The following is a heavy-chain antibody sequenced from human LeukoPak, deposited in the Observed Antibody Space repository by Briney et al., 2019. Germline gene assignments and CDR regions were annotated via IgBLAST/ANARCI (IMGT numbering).Heavy chain of an antibody. J-gene: IGHJ4*02. CDR3: ARDSSGYDTLDY. Sequence: SETLSLTCTVSGGSISSYYWSGIRQPPGKGLEWIGYIYYSGSTYYNPSLKSRVTISVDTSKNQFSLKLSSVTAADTAVYYCARDSSGYDTLDYWGQGTLVTVSS. CDR1: GGSISSYY. CDR2: IYYSGST. V-gene: IGHV4-59*01. D-gene: IGHD5-12*01.